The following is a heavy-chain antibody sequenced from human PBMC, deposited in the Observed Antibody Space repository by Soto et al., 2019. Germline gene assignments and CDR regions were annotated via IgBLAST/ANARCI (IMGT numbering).Heavy chain of an antibody. D-gene: IGHD5-18*01. Sequence: SGGSLRLSCAASGFTFSNYAMSWVRQAPGKGLEWVSTLSGSGGSTYYADSVKGRFTISRDNSKNMLYLQMNSLRVEDTAVYYYASGLDTAKSGYWGQGTLVTVSS. CDR2: LSGSGGST. CDR3: ASGLDTAKSGY. J-gene: IGHJ4*02. CDR1: GFTFSNYA. V-gene: IGHV3-23*01.